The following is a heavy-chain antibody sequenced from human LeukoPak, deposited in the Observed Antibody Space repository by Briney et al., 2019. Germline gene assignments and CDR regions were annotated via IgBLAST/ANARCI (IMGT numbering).Heavy chain of an antibody. D-gene: IGHD3-10*01. V-gene: IGHV4-39*01. J-gene: IGHJ4*02. CDR1: GGSISSSSYY. Sequence: SETLSLTCTVSGGSISSSSYYWGWIRQPPGKGLEWIGSIYYSGSTYYNPSLKSRVTISVDTSKNQFSLKLSSVTAADTAVYYCARGQYYYGSGSYFLDYWGQGTLVTVSS. CDR2: IYYSGST. CDR3: ARGQYYYGSGSYFLDY.